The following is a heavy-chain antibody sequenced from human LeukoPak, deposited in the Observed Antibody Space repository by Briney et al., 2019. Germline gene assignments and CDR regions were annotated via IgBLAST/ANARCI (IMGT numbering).Heavy chain of an antibody. CDR2: IFYSGTT. CDR3: VRLHEMSMELLGY. D-gene: IGHD1-7*01. V-gene: IGHV4-39*01. J-gene: IGHJ4*02. CDR1: GGSINSRGYY. Sequence: RPSQTLSLTCTVSGGSINSRGYYWGWIRQPPGKGLEWIGSIFYSGTTYYNPSVKSRITVSADTSTNQFSLQLSFVTAADTAVYYCVRLHEMSMELLGYWGQGTLVTVSS.